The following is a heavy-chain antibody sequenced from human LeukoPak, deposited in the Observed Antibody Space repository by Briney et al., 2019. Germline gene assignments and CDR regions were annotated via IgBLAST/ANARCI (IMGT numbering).Heavy chain of an antibody. V-gene: IGHV4-59*01. Sequence: PSETLSLTCTVSGGSISSYYWSWIRQPPGKGLEWIGYIYYTGSTNHNPSLKSRVTVSIDTSKNQFSLKLSSVTAAATAIYSCARHVHPNMSMYNWLDPWGQGTLVTVSS. CDR3: ARHVHPNMSMYNWLDP. D-gene: IGHD2/OR15-2a*01. CDR1: GGSISSYY. J-gene: IGHJ5*02. CDR2: IYYTGST.